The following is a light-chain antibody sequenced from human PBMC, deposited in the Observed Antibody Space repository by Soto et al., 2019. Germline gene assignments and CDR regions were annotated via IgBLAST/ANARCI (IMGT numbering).Light chain of an antibody. Sequence: QPVLTQPPSASGSPGQSVTFSCIGTSSDVGTYNYVSWYQQHPGKAPKLMIYEVSKRPSGVPDRFSGSKSANTASLTVSGLQAEDEADYYCSSFAGSSNVIFGGGTKLTVL. CDR3: SSFAGSSNVI. CDR1: SSDVGTYNY. CDR2: EVS. V-gene: IGLV2-8*01. J-gene: IGLJ2*01.